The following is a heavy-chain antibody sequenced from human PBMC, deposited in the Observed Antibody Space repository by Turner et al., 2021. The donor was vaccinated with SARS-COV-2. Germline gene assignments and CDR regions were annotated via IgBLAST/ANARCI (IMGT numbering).Heavy chain of an antibody. D-gene: IGHD3-22*01. V-gene: IGHV4-39*01. Sequence: QVQLQESGPGLVESSQTRSPPCTVSGCSLSSNAYQWAWIRQTPGKGLQYIGSVYYNGQTSYNPSLQSRVTISIDTSNDQFSLRLSSVTDADTAVYYCASRLITMIVVVKDLSAFDIWGQGTMVTVSS. J-gene: IGHJ3*02. CDR1: GCSLSSNAYQ. CDR3: ASRLITMIVVVKDLSAFDI. CDR2: VYYNGQT.